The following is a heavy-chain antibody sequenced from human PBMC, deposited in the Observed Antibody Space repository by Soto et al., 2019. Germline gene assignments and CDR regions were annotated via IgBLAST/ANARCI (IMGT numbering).Heavy chain of an antibody. V-gene: IGHV3-33*01. Sequence: GGSLRLSCAASGFRFNMYGMHWVRQAPGKGLEWVAVIWNDGGNKFYADSVKGRFTIFRDNSKNTLFLQMNSLRAEDTAVYYCARKLQGDTSSTLPLGYWGQGTLVTVSS. CDR1: GFRFNMYG. D-gene: IGHD6-6*01. CDR2: IWNDGGNK. CDR3: ARKLQGDTSSTLPLGY. J-gene: IGHJ4*02.